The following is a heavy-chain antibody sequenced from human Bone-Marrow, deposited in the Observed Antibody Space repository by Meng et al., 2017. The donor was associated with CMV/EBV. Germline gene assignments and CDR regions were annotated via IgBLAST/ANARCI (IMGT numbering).Heavy chain of an antibody. D-gene: IGHD2-15*01. CDR1: GYTFTSYY. J-gene: IGHJ6*02. V-gene: IGHV1-46*01. CDR2: INPSGGST. CDR3: ARDLVVAAQSDDYYYGMDV. Sequence: ASVKVSCKASGYTFTSYYMHWVRQAPGQGLEWMGIINPSGGSTSYAQKFQGRVTMTRDTSTSTVYMELSSLRSEDPAVYYCARDLVVAAQSDDYYYGMDVWGQGTTVTVSS.